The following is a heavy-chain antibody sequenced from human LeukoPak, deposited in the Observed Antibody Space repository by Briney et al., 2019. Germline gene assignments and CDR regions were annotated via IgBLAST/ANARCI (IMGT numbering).Heavy chain of an antibody. V-gene: IGHV4-39*01. CDR1: GGSISNF. CDR3: ARHFSLRAFDI. D-gene: IGHD3-10*01. J-gene: IGHJ3*02. Sequence: PETLTLTCTVSGGSISNFWGWIRQPPGKGLEWIGSIHYTGNTYYNASLRSRVTMSVDTSKNQFSLKLSSMTAADTAVYYCARHFSLRAFDIWGEGTMVSVSS. CDR2: IHYTGNT.